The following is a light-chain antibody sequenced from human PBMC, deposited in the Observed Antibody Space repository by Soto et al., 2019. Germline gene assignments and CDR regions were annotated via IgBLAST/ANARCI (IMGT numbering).Light chain of an antibody. CDR3: MQVLQTPYT. Sequence: DIVMTQSPLSLPVTPGEPASISCRSSQSLLHSDGHNYLDWYLQKPGQSPQILMYLGSNRASGXPXRYXGSGSGTDFTLKISRVEAEDIGVYYYCMQVLQTPYTFGQGTKLEIK. CDR2: LGS. J-gene: IGKJ2*01. CDR1: QSLLHSDGHNY. V-gene: IGKV2-28*01.